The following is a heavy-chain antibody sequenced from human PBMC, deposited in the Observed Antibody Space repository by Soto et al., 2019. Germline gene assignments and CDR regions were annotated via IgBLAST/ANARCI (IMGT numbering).Heavy chain of an antibody. CDR1: GFTFSSYG. Sequence: QVQLVESGGGVVQPGRSLRLSCEASGFTFSSYGMHWVRQAPGKGLEWVAVIWYDGSNKYYADSVKGRFTISRDNSKNTLDLQMNSLRAEDTAVYYCARDALNIVVVPAAINWFDHWGQGTLVTVSS. J-gene: IGHJ5*02. V-gene: IGHV3-33*01. CDR3: ARDALNIVVVPAAINWFDH. D-gene: IGHD2-2*01. CDR2: IWYDGSNK.